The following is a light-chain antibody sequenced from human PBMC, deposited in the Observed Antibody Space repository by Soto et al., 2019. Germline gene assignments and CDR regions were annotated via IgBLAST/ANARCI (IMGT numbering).Light chain of an antibody. V-gene: IGKV3-20*01. J-gene: IGKJ3*01. CDR2: GAS. CDR3: QQYGSSPLT. Sequence: EIVLTQSPGTLSLSPGERATLSCRASQSFSSSYLAWYQQKPGQAPRLLIYGASSRATGIPDRFSGSGSGTDFTLTISRLEPEYFAVYYCQQYGSSPLTFGPGTKVDIK. CDR1: QSFSSSY.